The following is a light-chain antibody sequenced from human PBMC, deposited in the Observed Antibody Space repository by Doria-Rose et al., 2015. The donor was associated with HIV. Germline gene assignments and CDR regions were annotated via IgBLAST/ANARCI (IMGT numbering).Light chain of an antibody. CDR3: HQYGTSWT. J-gene: IGKJ1*01. V-gene: IGKV3-20*01. CDR1: QSFSSTY. Sequence: DIVLTQSPGTLSLSPGERATLSCRASQSFSSTYLAWYQQKPGQAPSLLIYDGSTRATGIPDRVSASGSGTYFTLTINRLEPEDFALYYCHQYGTSWTFGQGTKVEI. CDR2: DGS.